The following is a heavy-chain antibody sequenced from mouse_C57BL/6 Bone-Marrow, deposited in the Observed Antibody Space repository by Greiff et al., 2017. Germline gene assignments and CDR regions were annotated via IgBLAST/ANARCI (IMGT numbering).Heavy chain of an antibody. D-gene: IGHD2-3*01. Sequence: EVQLQQSGPELVKPGASVKISCKASGYTFTDYYMNWVKQSHGKSLEWIGDINPNNGGTSYNQKFKGKATLTVDKSSSTAYMELRSLTSEDSAVDYCVGDGYFDWYFDVWGTGTTVTVSS. J-gene: IGHJ1*03. CDR3: VGDGYFDWYFDV. CDR1: GYTFTDYY. V-gene: IGHV1-26*01. CDR2: INPNNGGT.